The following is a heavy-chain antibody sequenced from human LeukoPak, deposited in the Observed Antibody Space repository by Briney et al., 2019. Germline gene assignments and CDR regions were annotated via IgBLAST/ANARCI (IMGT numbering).Heavy chain of an antibody. CDR1: GGTFSSYA. CDR3: ARFPIVVVPAAIHGPFDY. V-gene: IGHV1-2*02. Sequence: ASVKVSCKASGGTFSSYAISWVRQAPGQGLEWMGWINPNSGGTNYAQKFQGRVTMTRDTSISTAYMELRRLRSDDTAVYYCARFPIVVVPAAIHGPFDYWGQGTLVTVSS. CDR2: INPNSGGT. D-gene: IGHD2-2*01. J-gene: IGHJ4*02.